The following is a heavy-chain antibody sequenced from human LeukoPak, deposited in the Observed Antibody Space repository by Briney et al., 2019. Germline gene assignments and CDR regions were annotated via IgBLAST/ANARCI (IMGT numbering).Heavy chain of an antibody. CDR3: ASGNRIRPFYAFDI. J-gene: IGHJ3*02. V-gene: IGHV1-69*13. CDR1: GGTFSSYA. CDR2: IIPIFGTA. Sequence: GASVKVSCEASGGTFSSYAISWVRQAPGQGLEWMGGIIPIFGTANYAQKFQGRVTITADESTSTAYMELSSLRSEDTAVYYCASGNRIRPFYAFDIWGQGTMVTVSS. D-gene: IGHD1-1*01.